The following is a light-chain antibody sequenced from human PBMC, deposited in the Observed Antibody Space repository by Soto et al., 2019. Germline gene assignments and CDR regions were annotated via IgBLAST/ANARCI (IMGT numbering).Light chain of an antibody. CDR1: QSISSW. CDR2: KTS. J-gene: IGKJ1*01. Sequence: DIQLTQSPSTLSASVGDRVTITCRASQSISSWLAWYEQKPGKAPKFLIYKTSNLESGVPSRFSGSGSGTEFTLNISSLQPHDFATYYCQYYNNYCWTFGQGTKVEIK. CDR3: QYYNNYCWT. V-gene: IGKV1-5*03.